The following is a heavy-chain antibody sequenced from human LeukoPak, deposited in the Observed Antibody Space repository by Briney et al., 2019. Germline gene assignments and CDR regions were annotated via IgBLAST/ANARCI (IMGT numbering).Heavy chain of an antibody. CDR3: VRTPWTSSGESFRGAFDI. CDR2: IDTRGTAT. J-gene: IGHJ3*02. CDR1: GFTVFSNY. Sequence: PGGSLRLSCAVSGFTVFSNYMSWVRQAPGKGLEWVARIDTRGTATNYADSVSGRFSISRDNAKNTLYLHMNSLTVEDTAMYYCVRTPWTSSGESFRGAFDIWGQGTMIIVSS. V-gene: IGHV3-74*01. D-gene: IGHD3-10*01.